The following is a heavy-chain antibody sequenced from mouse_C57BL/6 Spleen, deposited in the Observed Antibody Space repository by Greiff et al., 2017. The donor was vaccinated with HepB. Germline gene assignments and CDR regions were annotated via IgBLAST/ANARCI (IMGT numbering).Heavy chain of an antibody. CDR3: ARDWIITTVVSFDY. CDR2: INPSNGGP. V-gene: IGHV1-53*01. CDR1: GYTFTSYW. D-gene: IGHD1-1*01. Sequence: QVQLQQPGTELVKPGASVKLSCKASGYTFTSYWMHWVKQRPGQGLEWIGNINPSNGGPNYNEKFKHKATLTVAKSSSTAYMQLSSLTSEDSAVYYCARDWIITTVVSFDYWGQGTTLTVSS. J-gene: IGHJ2*01.